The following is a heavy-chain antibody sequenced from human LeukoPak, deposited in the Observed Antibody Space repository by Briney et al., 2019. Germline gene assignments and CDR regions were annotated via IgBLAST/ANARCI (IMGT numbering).Heavy chain of an antibody. D-gene: IGHD3-22*01. CDR3: TREGVYAPDGSGYHRDAFDM. J-gene: IGHJ3*02. CDR2: IIPVLGVS. CDR1: GGSFSTYV. V-gene: IGHV1-69*04. Sequence: SVKVSCKASGGSFSTYVITWVRQAPGQGLEWMGRIIPVLGVSTFAQKFQGRVTITADKSTNTAHMELSRLESGDTAVYYCTREGVYAPDGSGYHRDAFDMWGQGTVVIVSS.